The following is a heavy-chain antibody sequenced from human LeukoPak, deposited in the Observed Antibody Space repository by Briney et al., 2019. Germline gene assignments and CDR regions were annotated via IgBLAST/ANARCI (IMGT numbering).Heavy chain of an antibody. Sequence: GESLKIACKGSGYSFTSYWIGWVRQMPGKGREWMGIIYPGDSDTRYSPSLQCQVTISADKSISTAYLQWSSLKASDTAMYYCARGVGAFSSGDSSYFDYWGQGTLVTVSS. CDR3: ARGVGAFSSGDSSYFDY. J-gene: IGHJ4*02. CDR1: GYSFTSYW. D-gene: IGHD2-21*02. V-gene: IGHV5-51*01. CDR2: IYPGDSDT.